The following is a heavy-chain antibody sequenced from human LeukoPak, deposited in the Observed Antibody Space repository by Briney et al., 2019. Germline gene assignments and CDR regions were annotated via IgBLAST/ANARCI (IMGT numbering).Heavy chain of an antibody. D-gene: IGHD3-22*01. CDR1: GGSISTYY. CDR2: INYSGRT. Sequence: SETLSLTCTISGGSISTYYWSWVRQPPGKGLEWIGYINYSGRTNANSSLKSRVAISVDTSKNQFSLRLSSVTAADTAVYYCARDTYYYDNGDFIDAFDIWGRGTMVTVSS. J-gene: IGHJ3*02. V-gene: IGHV4-59*01. CDR3: ARDTYYYDNGDFIDAFDI.